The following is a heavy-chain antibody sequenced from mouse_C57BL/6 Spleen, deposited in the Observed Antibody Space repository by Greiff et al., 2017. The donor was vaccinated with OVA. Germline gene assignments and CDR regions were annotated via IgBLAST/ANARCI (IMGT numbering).Heavy chain of an antibody. J-gene: IGHJ2*01. Sequence: QVQLQQPGAELVRPGTSVKLSCKASGYTFTSYWMHWVKQRPGQGLEWIGVIDPSDSYTNYNQKFKGKATLTVDTSSSTAYMQLSSLTSEDSAVYYCARGGYLFDYWGQGTTLTVSS. D-gene: IGHD2-2*01. CDR2: IDPSDSYT. CDR1: GYTFTSYW. CDR3: ARGGYLFDY. V-gene: IGHV1-59*01.